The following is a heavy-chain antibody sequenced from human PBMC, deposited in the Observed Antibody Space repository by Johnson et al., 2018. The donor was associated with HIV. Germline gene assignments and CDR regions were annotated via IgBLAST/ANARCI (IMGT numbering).Heavy chain of an antibody. D-gene: IGHD3-16*01. CDR2: ISYDGSNK. CDR1: GFTFSGYV. J-gene: IGHJ3*02. Sequence: QVQLVESGGGVVQPGKSLRLSCAASGFTFSGYVMSWVRQAPGKGLEWVAVISYDGSNKYYADFVKGRFTISRDNSKNTLYLQMNSLRAEDTAVYYCAKEGGAFDIWGQGTMVTVSS. V-gene: IGHV3-30*18. CDR3: AKEGGAFDI.